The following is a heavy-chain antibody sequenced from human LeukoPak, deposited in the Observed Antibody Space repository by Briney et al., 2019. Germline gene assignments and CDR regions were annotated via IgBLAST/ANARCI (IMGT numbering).Heavy chain of an antibody. CDR2: REQGGREK. D-gene: IGHD5-24*01. Sequence: GGSLRLSCSASWLTLSSFWMRWLRQAPGEGLEWGANREQGGREKYHVHSVTGRFTISRDNAKNSLYLQMNSLRAEDTAVYYCARVGDSRDGYNYAADFDYWGQGTLVTASS. J-gene: IGHJ4*02. V-gene: IGHV3-7*01. CDR1: WLTLSSFW. CDR3: ARVGDSRDGYNYAADFDY.